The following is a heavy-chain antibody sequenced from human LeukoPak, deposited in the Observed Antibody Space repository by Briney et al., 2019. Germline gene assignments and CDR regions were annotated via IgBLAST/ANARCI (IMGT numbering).Heavy chain of an antibody. CDR1: GFTFSDYW. CDR3: ASDDYSYYFDY. V-gene: IGHV3-66*01. D-gene: IGHD2-15*01. CDR2: IYSGGST. Sequence: GGSLRLSCAASGFTFSDYWMTWVRQAPGKGLEWVSVIYSGGSTYYADSVKGRFTISRDNSKNTLYLQMNSLRAEDTAVYYCASDDYSYYFDYWGQGTLVTVSS. J-gene: IGHJ4*02.